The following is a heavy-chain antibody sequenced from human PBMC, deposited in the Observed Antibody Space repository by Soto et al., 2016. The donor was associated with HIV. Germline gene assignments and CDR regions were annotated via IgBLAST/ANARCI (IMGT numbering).Heavy chain of an antibody. V-gene: IGHV3-73*01. Sequence: EVQLVESGGGLVQPGGSLKLSCAASGFTFSGSAMHWVRQASGKGLEWVGRIRSKANSYATAYAASVEGRFTISRDDSKNTAYLQMNSLKTEDTAVYYCTRRAMARGEFDYWGQGTLVTVSS. CDR1: GFTFSGSA. CDR3: TRRAMARGEFDY. D-gene: IGHD3-10*01. CDR2: IRSKANSYAT. J-gene: IGHJ4*02.